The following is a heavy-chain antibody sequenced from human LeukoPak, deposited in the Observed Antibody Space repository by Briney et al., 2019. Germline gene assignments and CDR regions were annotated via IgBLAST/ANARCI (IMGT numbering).Heavy chain of an antibody. D-gene: IGHD1-26*01. J-gene: IGHJ4*02. CDR2: ISAYNGNT. CDR1: GYTFTSYG. Sequence: ASVKVSCKASGYTFTSYGISWVRQAPGQGLEWMGWISAYNGNTNYAQKLQGRVTMTRDTSISTAYMELSRLRSDDTAVYYCARERRGSGSYLSWGQGTLVTVSS. CDR3: ARERRGSGSYLS. V-gene: IGHV1-18*01.